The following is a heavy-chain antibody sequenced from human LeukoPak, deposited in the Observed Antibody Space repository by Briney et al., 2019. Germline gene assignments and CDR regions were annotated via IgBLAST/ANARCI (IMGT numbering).Heavy chain of an antibody. CDR3: ARGRQDNSLRRFDY. CDR1: GFTFSSYS. Sequence: PGGSLRLSCAASGFTFSSYSMNWVRQAPGKGLEWVSSISSSSSYIYYADSVKGRFTISRDNAKNSLYLQMNSQRAEDTAVYYCARGRQDNSLRRFDYWGQGTLVTVSS. D-gene: IGHD1-20*01. CDR2: ISSSSSYI. J-gene: IGHJ4*02. V-gene: IGHV3-21*01.